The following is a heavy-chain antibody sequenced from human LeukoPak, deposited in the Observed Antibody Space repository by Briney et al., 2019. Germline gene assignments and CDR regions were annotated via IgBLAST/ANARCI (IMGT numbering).Heavy chain of an antibody. CDR2: IYYSGST. CDR3: ARRRGTMVRGVIIFPHYFDY. V-gene: IGHV4-39*01. CDR1: GGSISSSSYY. J-gene: IGHJ4*02. Sequence: SETLSLTCTVSGGSISSSSYYWGWIRQPPGKGLEWIGSIYYSGSTYYNPSLKSRVTISVDTSKNQFSLKLSSVTAADTAVYYCARRRGTMVRGVIIFPHYFDYWGQGTLVTVSS. D-gene: IGHD3-10*01.